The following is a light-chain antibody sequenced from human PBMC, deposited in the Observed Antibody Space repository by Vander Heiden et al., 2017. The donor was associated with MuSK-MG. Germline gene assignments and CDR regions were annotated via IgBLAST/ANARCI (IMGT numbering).Light chain of an antibody. V-gene: IGKV3-20*01. J-gene: IGKJ1*01. Sequence: EIVLTQSPGTLSLSPGERATLSCRASQSVSSSYLAWYQQKPGQAPRLLIYGASSTATGIPDTFSGSGSVTDFTLTISRLEPEDIAVYYCQQDGSSPRTFGQGTKVEIK. CDR2: GAS. CDR1: QSVSSSY. CDR3: QQDGSSPRT.